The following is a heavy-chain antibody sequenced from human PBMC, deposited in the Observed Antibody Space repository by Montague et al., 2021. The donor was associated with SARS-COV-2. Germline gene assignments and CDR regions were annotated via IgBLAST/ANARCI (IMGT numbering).Heavy chain of an antibody. CDR2: IYYSGTT. CDR3: ARSYCDGNCPTFYYGMDV. D-gene: IGHD2-21*02. Sequence: TLSLTCTVSGGSISRGSYYWGWIRQPPGKGLEWIGYIYYSGTTFYNSSLKSRLTISDDTPKNQFSLELSSVTAADTAVYYCARSYCDGNCPTFYYGMDVWGQGTTVTVSS. J-gene: IGHJ6*02. CDR1: GGSISRGSYY. V-gene: IGHV4-30-4*08.